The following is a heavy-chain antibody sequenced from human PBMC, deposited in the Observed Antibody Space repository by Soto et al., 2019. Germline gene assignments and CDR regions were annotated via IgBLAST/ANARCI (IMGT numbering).Heavy chain of an antibody. D-gene: IGHD5-18*01. Sequence: EVQLLESGGGLVQPGGSLRLSCAASGFPFSSYAMYWVRQVPGKGLEWVSSISGSGAHTYYADSKEGRFTISRDNSQNTLYLQINSLRAEDTAVYHCAKDKIASAMVDGFMDVWGQGTTVTVS. J-gene: IGHJ6*02. V-gene: IGHV3-23*01. CDR1: GFPFSSYA. CDR2: ISGSGAHT. CDR3: AKDKIASAMVDGFMDV.